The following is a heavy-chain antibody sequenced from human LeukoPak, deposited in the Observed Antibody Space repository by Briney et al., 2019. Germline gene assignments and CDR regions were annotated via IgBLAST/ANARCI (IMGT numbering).Heavy chain of an antibody. Sequence: GGSLRLSCAASGFTFDDYAMHWVRQAPGKGLEWVSGISWNSGSIGYADSVKGRFTISRDNAKNSLYLQMNSLRAEDTALYYCAKDRSGRWGAFDIWGQGTMVTVSS. V-gene: IGHV3-9*01. CDR1: GFTFDDYA. J-gene: IGHJ3*02. CDR2: ISWNSGSI. D-gene: IGHD1-26*01. CDR3: AKDRSGRWGAFDI.